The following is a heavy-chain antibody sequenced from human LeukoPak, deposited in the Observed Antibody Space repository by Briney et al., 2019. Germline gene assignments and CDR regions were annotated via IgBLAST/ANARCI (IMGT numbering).Heavy chain of an antibody. Sequence: SETLSLTCTVSGGSVSGFYWSWIRQPPGKGLEWIGSVHYSGGTNYNPSLKSRVAISADTSKNQFSLKLSSVTVADTAVYYCAREVLAAAGTYDYWGQGNLVTVSS. CDR1: GGSVSGFY. CDR2: VHYSGGT. J-gene: IGHJ4*02. D-gene: IGHD6-13*01. CDR3: AREVLAAAGTYDY. V-gene: IGHV4-59*02.